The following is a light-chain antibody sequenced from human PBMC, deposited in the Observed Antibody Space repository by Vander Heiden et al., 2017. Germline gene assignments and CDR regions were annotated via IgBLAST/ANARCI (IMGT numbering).Light chain of an antibody. CDR3: AAWDDSLNGPV. CDR1: SSNIASTN. J-gene: IGLJ2*01. CDR2: SNN. V-gene: IGLV1-44*01. Sequence: QSVLTHPPPASGTPGQRVTITCSGSSSNIASTNVNWYQQLPGTAPKLVIYSNNQRPSGVPDRVSGSRSGASASRAISGLQSEDEADYYCAAWDDSLNGPVFGGGTKLTVL.